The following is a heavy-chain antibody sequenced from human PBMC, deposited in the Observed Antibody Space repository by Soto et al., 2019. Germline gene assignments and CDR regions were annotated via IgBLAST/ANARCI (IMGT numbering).Heavy chain of an antibody. CDR1: GGTFSSYA. V-gene: IGHV1-69*06. Sequence: QVQLVQSGAEVKKPGSSVKVSCKASGGTFSSYAISWVRQAPGQGLEWMGGIIPIFGTANYARKFQGRVTITADKSTSTAYMGLSSLRSEDTAVYYCARDGEYYYGSGRGMDVWGQGTTVTVSS. CDR2: IIPIFGTA. D-gene: IGHD3-10*01. J-gene: IGHJ6*02. CDR3: ARDGEYYYGSGRGMDV.